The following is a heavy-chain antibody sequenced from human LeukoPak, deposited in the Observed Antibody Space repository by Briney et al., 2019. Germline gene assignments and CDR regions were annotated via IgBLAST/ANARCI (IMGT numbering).Heavy chain of an antibody. CDR1: GYTFTSYG. CDR2: ISAYNGNT. J-gene: IGHJ4*02. CDR3: ARGKYYYESSGYCL. V-gene: IGHV1-18*01. D-gene: IGHD3-22*01. Sequence: ASVKVSCKASGYTFTSYGISWVRQAPGQGLEWMGWISAYNGNTNYAQKLQGRVTMTTDTSTSTAYMELRNLRSDDTAVYYCARGKYYYESSGYCLWGQGTLVTVSS.